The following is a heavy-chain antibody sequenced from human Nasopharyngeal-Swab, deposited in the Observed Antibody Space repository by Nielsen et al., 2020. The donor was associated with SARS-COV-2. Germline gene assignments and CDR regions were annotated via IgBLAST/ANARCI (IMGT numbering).Heavy chain of an antibody. D-gene: IGHD6-25*01. CDR2: ISSSSSYI. Sequence: GGSLRLSCAASGFTFSSYSMNWVRQAPGKGPEWVSSISSSSSYIYYADSVKGRFTISRDNAENSLYLQMNSLRAEDTAVYYCAGGSAAGPYYYYYGMDVWGQGTTVAVSS. CDR1: GFTFSSYS. J-gene: IGHJ6*02. CDR3: AGGSAAGPYYYYYGMDV. V-gene: IGHV3-21*01.